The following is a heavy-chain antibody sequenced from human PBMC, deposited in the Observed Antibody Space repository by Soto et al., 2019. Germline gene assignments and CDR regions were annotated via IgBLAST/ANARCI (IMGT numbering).Heavy chain of an antibody. D-gene: IGHD3-9*01. CDR3: ARGIRYFDWLQDYYDY. J-gene: IGHJ4*02. CDR1: GDSVSSRSAA. V-gene: IGHV6-1*01. Sequence: PSQTLSLTCAISGDSVSSRSAAWNWIRQSPSRGLEWLGRTYYRSKWYNDYAVSVESRVTINPDTSKNQFSLQLNSVTPEDTAVYYCARGIRYFDWLQDYYDYWGQGTLVTVSS. CDR2: TYYRSKWYN.